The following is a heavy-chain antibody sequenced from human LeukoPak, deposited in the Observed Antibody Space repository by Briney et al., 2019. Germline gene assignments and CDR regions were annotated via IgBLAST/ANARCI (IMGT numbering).Heavy chain of an antibody. J-gene: IGHJ4*02. Sequence: ASVKVSCKASGYTFTGYYMHWVRRAPGQGLEWMGWINPNSGGTNYAQKFQGRVTMTRDTSISTACMELSRLRSDDTAVYYCARGWSYYGSGSYYIDPHFDYWGQGTLVTVSS. D-gene: IGHD3-10*01. CDR2: INPNSGGT. V-gene: IGHV1-2*02. CDR3: ARGWSYYGSGSYYIDPHFDY. CDR1: GYTFTGYY.